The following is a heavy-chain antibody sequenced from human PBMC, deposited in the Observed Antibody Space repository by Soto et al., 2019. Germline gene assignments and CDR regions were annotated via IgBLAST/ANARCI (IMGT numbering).Heavy chain of an antibody. D-gene: IGHD6-13*01. V-gene: IGHV3-23*01. CDR1: GFIFSSYA. J-gene: IGHJ4*02. CDR2: ISGTGGSM. CDR3: ANFPASGRGLFFDH. Sequence: EVQLLESGGGLVRPGGSLRLSCAASGFIFSSYALGWVRQTPGKGLEWVSAISGTGGSMDYADSMKGRFTISRDNSKNTLYLQMSGLRPENTAKYYCANFPASGRGLFFDHWGQGTQVTVSS.